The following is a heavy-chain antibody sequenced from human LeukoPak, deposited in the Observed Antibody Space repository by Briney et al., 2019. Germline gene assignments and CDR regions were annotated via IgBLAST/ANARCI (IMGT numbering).Heavy chain of an antibody. Sequence: ASVTLSFTASGYTFTIYGISWVRQAPGQGLERMGWISAYNGNTNYAQKLQGRVTMTTDTSTSTAYLELRSLRSDDTAVYYFARIDWYSGSYYYFDYWGQGTLVTVSS. CDR2: ISAYNGNT. J-gene: IGHJ4*02. CDR1: GYTFTIYG. V-gene: IGHV1-18*01. D-gene: IGHD1-26*01. CDR3: ARIDWYSGSYYYFDY.